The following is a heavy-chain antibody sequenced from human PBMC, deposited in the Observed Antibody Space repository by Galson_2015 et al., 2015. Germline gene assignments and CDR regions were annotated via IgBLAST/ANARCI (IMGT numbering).Heavy chain of an antibody. D-gene: IGHD1-1*01. J-gene: IGHJ4*02. CDR3: ARDRAYNAFDY. V-gene: IGHV3-30*03. Sequence: SLRLSCAASGFIFSNYNIHWVRQAPGKGLEWVAAVTYDGSDKGYAGSVTGRFTISRDNAQNSLYLYMSSLRAEDTAVYYCARDRAYNAFDYWGQGTLVTVSS. CDR1: GFIFSNYN. CDR2: VTYDGSDK.